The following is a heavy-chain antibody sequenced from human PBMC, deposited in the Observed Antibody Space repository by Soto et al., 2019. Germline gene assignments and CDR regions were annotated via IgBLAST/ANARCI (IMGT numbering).Heavy chain of an antibody. CDR2: IIPIFGTA. J-gene: IGHJ5*02. CDR1: GGTFSSYA. CDR3: ARGFHYYDSSGFDP. Sequence: SVKVSCKASGGTFSSYAISWVRQAPGQGLEWMGGIIPIFGTANYAQKFQGRVTITADESTSTAYMELSSLRSEDTAVYYCARGFHYYDSSGFDPWGQGTLVTVSS. V-gene: IGHV1-69*13. D-gene: IGHD3-22*01.